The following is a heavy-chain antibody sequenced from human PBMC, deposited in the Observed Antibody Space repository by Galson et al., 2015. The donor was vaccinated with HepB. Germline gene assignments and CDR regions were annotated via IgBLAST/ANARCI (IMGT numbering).Heavy chain of an antibody. CDR1: GFTFSSYS. Sequence: SLRLSCAASGFTFSSYSMNWVRQAPGKGLEWVSSISSSSSYIYYADSVKGRFTISRDNAKNSLYLQMNSLRAEDTAVYYCARVRNPIYDFWSGSSYYYYYGMDVWGQGTTVTVSS. J-gene: IGHJ6*02. V-gene: IGHV3-21*01. D-gene: IGHD3-3*01. CDR2: ISSSSSYI. CDR3: ARVRNPIYDFWSGSSYYYYYGMDV.